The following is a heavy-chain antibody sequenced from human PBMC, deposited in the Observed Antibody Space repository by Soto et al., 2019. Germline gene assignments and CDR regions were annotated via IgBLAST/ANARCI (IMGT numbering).Heavy chain of an antibody. D-gene: IGHD3-10*01. J-gene: IGHJ4*02. V-gene: IGHV1-69*13. CDR3: ARDFYGSGFPGGY. Sequence: SVKVSCKASGGTFSSYAISWVRQAPGQGLEWMGGIIPIFGTANYAQKFQGRVTITADESTSTAYMELSSLRSEDTAVYYRARDFYGSGFPGGYWGQGTLVTVSS. CDR2: IIPIFGTA. CDR1: GGTFSSYA.